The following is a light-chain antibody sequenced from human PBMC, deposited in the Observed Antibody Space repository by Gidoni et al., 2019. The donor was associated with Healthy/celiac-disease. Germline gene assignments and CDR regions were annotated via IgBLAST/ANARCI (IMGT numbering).Light chain of an antibody. J-gene: IGKJ5*01. CDR2: LGS. V-gene: IGKV2-28*01. Sequence: DLVMTLSLLSLPVTPGEPASISCRSSQSLLHSNGYNYLDWYLQKPGQSPQLLIYLGSNRASGVPDRFSGSGSGTDFTLKISRVEAEDVGVYYCMQALQTPITFGQGTRLEIK. CDR1: QSLLHSNGYNY. CDR3: MQALQTPIT.